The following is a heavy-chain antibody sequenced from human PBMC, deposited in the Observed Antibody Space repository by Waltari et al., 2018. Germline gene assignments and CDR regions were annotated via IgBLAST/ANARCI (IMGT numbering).Heavy chain of an antibody. J-gene: IGHJ5*02. CDR2: IYTRGST. Sequence: QVQLQESGPGLVKPSETLSLTCTVSGGSISSYYWSWIRQPAGKGLEWIGRIYTRGSTNSNPSLKSRVTMSVDTSKNQFSLKLSSVTAADTAVYYCARASYCSSTSCYKGWFDPWGQGTLVTVSS. V-gene: IGHV4-4*07. D-gene: IGHD2-2*02. CDR3: ARASYCSSTSCYKGWFDP. CDR1: GGSISSYY.